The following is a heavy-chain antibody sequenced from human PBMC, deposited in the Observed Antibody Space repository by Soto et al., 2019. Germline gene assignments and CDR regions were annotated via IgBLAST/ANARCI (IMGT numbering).Heavy chain of an antibody. CDR1: GGSLSGNY. D-gene: IGHD5-18*01. J-gene: IGHJ5*02. CDR3: ARGDGYSYVSRVNWFDP. Sequence: PSETLSLTCGFYGGSLSGNYWSWIRQPPGEGLEWIGEINPSGNTKYNPSLKSRVTMSVDTSKNQFSLKLISVTAADTAIYYCARGDGYSYVSRVNWFDPWGQGILVTVS. V-gene: IGHV4-34*01. CDR2: INPSGNT.